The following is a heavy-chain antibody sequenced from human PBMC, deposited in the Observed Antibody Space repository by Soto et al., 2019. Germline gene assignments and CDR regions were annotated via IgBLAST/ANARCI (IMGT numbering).Heavy chain of an antibody. D-gene: IGHD3-9*01. Sequence: GGSLRLSCAASGFTFSSYSMNWVRQAPGKGLEWVSSISSSSSYIYYADSVKGRFTISRDNAKNSLYLQMNSLRAEDTAVYYCARDEGGDILTGYYIPFDYWGQGTLVTVSS. CDR3: ARDEGGDILTGYYIPFDY. CDR1: GFTFSSYS. J-gene: IGHJ4*02. V-gene: IGHV3-21*01. CDR2: ISSSSSYI.